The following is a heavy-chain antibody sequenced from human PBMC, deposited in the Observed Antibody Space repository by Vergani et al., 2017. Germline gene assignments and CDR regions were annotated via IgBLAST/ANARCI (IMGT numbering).Heavy chain of an antibody. D-gene: IGHD6-13*01. J-gene: IGHJ6*02. CDR3: ARQVAVAXKGWGPYYYYGMDV. CDR2: IDPSDSYT. Sequence: EVQLVQSGAEVKKPGESVRISCKGSGYSFTSYWISWVRQMPGKGLEWLGRIDPSDSYTNYSPSFQGHVTISADKSISTAYLQWSSLKASDTAMYYCARQVAVAXKGWGPYYYYGMDVWGQGTTVTVSS. V-gene: IGHV5-10-1*01. CDR1: GYSFTSYW.